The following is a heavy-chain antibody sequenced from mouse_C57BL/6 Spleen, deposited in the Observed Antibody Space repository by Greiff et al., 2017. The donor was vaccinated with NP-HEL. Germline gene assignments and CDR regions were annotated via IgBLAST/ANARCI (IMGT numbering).Heavy chain of an antibody. CDR3: ARDLDYAAWFAY. CDR1: GYSITSGYY. J-gene: IGHJ3*01. V-gene: IGHV3-6*01. Sequence: EVQLQESGPGLVKPSQSLSLTCSVTGYSITSGYYWNWIRQFPGNKLEWMGYISYDGSNNYNPSLKKRISITRDTSKNQFFLKLNSVTTEDTATYYCARDLDYAAWFAYWGQGTLVTVSA. D-gene: IGHD2-4*01. CDR2: ISYDGSN.